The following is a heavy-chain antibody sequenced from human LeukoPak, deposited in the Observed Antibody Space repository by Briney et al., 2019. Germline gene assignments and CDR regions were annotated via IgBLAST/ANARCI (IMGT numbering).Heavy chain of an antibody. CDR1: GYTLSDFS. CDR2: FDREDDEP. CDR3: ATLDFYYDSSGRPLPPD. J-gene: IGHJ4*02. Sequence: GASVTVSCKVSGYTLSDFSVHWVRQAPGKGLEWLGGFDREDDEPIYAQKFQGRVRMTGATSPDTAYMELSALRSEDTAVYYCATLDFYYDSSGRPLPPDWGQGTLVTVSS. D-gene: IGHD3-22*01. V-gene: IGHV1-24*01.